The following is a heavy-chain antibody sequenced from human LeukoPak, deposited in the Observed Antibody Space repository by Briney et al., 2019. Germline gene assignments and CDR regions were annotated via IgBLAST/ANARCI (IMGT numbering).Heavy chain of an antibody. CDR2: IWYDGSNK. J-gene: IGHJ4*02. Sequence: GGSLRLSCAASGFTFSSYGMHWVRQAPGKGLEWVAVIWYDGSNKYYADSVKGRFTISRDNSKNTLYLQMNSLRAEDTAVYYCARGGRGSGWSVLFDYWGQGTLVTVSS. CDR1: GFTFSSYG. CDR3: ARGGRGSGWSVLFDY. V-gene: IGHV3-33*01. D-gene: IGHD6-19*01.